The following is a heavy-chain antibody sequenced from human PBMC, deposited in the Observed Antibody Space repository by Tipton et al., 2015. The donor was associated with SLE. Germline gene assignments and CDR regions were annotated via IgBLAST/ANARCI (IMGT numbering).Heavy chain of an antibody. V-gene: IGHV4-34*01. CDR3: ARALVGVVVPAAMAEHYFDY. CDR2: TNHSGST. CDR1: GGSFSGYY. Sequence: TLSLTCAVYGGSFSGYYWSWIRQPPGKGLEWIGETNHSGSTNYNPSLKSRVTISVDTSKNQFSLKLSSVTAADTAVYYCARALVGVVVPAAMAEHYFDYWGQGTLVTVSS. D-gene: IGHD2-2*01. J-gene: IGHJ4*02.